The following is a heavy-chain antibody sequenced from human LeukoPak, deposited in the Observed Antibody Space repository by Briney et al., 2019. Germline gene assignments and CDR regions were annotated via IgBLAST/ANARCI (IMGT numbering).Heavy chain of an antibody. Sequence: KPSETLSLTCTVSGGSISSSSYYWGWIRQPPGKGLEWIGSIYYSGSTYYNPSLKSRVTISVDTSKNQFSPKLSSVTAADTAVYYCARQIYCGGDCYSGFDYWRQGTLVTVSS. V-gene: IGHV4-39*01. CDR1: GGSISSSSYY. D-gene: IGHD2-21*01. CDR2: IYYSGST. J-gene: IGHJ4*02. CDR3: ARQIYCGGDCYSGFDY.